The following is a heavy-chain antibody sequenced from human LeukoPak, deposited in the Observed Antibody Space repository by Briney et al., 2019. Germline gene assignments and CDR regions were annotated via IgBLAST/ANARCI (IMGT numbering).Heavy chain of an antibody. V-gene: IGHV3-30*04. CDR2: ISYDGSNT. D-gene: IGHD1-26*01. CDR1: GFTFSSYA. J-gene: IGHJ4*02. CDR3: ARTIVGAALDY. Sequence: GGSLRLSCAASGFTFSSYAMHWVRQAPGKGLEWVAVISYDGSNTYDANSVKGRFTISRDNSKNTLYLQMNSLRPDDTAVYYCARTIVGAALDYWGQGTLVTVSS.